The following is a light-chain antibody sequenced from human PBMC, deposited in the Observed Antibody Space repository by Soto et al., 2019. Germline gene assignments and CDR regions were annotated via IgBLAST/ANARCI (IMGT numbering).Light chain of an antibody. J-gene: IGKJ2*01. CDR3: QQHGRSPYT. Sequence: EIVLTQSPGTLSLSPGEGATLSCRASQTISSSYLAWYQQKPGQAPRLLIYGASSRATGIPDRFSGSGSGTDFTLTISRLEPEDFAVYYCQQHGRSPYTFGQGTKLQIK. CDR1: QTISSSY. V-gene: IGKV3-20*01. CDR2: GAS.